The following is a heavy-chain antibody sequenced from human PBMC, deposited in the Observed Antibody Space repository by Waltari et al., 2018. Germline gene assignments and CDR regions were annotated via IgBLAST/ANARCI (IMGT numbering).Heavy chain of an antibody. CDR2: ISWNSGSI. D-gene: IGHD6-19*01. CDR1: GFTFDDYA. Sequence: EVQLVESGGGLVQPGRSLRLSCAASGFTFDDYAMHWVRQAPGKGLEWVSGISWNSGSIDYADSVKGRFTISRDNAKNSLYLQMNSLRAEDTALYYCAKGGEVAGDYWGQGTLVTVSS. V-gene: IGHV3-9*01. CDR3: AKGGEVAGDY. J-gene: IGHJ4*02.